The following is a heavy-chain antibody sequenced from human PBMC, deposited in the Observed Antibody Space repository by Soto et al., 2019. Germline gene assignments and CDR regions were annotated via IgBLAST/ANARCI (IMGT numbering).Heavy chain of an antibody. V-gene: IGHV3-23*01. D-gene: IGHD5-12*01. CDR1: GFAFSSYA. CDR2: ISGSGGST. CDR3: AKDSGYSGYDPSDY. Sequence: GGSLRLSCAATGFAFSSYAMSWVRQAPGKGLEWVSAISGSGGSTYYADSVKGRFTISRDNSKNTLYLQMNSLRAEDTAVYYCAKDSGYSGYDPSDYWGQGTLVTVSS. J-gene: IGHJ4*02.